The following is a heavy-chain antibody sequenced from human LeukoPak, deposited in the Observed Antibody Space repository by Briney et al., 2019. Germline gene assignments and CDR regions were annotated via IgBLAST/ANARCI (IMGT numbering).Heavy chain of an antibody. D-gene: IGHD6-19*01. CDR2: TRYDGMVN. CDR3: AKDENSGWYGTGL. J-gene: IGHJ4*02. V-gene: IGHV3-30*02. CDR1: GFSFSYYG. Sequence: GGSLRHSCAESGFSFSYYGFHWFRQTPDKGLHWVAFTRYDGMVNHYKDSVKGRFTISRDNSKNTVYLQMSSLRTEDTAVYFCAKDENSGWYGTGLWRRGTQVIVSS.